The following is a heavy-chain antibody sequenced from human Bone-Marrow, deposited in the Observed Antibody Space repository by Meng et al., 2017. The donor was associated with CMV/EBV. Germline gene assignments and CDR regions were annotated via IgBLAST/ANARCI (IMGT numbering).Heavy chain of an antibody. CDR2: IYSGGSST. CDR1: GFTFGSYA. D-gene: IGHD1-1*01. J-gene: IGHJ6*02. CDR3: AKSVFWNPDYYYGLDV. Sequence: GGSLRLSCAASGFTFGSYAMSWVRQAPGKGLEWVSVIYSGGSSTYYADSVKGRFTFSRDNSKNTLYLQMNSLRAEDTAVYYCAKSVFWNPDYYYGLDVWGQGHTVTVAS. V-gene: IGHV3-23*03.